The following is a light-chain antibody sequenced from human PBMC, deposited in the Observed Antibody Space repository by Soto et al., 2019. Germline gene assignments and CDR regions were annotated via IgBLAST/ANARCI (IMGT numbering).Light chain of an antibody. CDR1: SSDVGTYNL. V-gene: IGLV2-23*02. CDR3: CSYAGSSSSI. CDR2: EVT. J-gene: IGLJ1*01. Sequence: QSVLTQPASVSGSPGQWITISCSGTSSDVGTYNLVSWYQQYPGKAPRLMIYEVTKRPSGVSNRFSGSKAGNTASLTISGLQPEDEADYYCCSYAGSSSSIFGTGTKLTVL.